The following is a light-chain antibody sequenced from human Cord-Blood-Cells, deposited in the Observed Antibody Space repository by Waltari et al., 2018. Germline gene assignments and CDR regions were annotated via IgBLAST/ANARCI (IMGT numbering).Light chain of an antibody. Sequence: QSALTQPASVSGSPAQSITISCTGTSSDVGGYNDVSWYQQHPGKAPKLMIYDVSKRPSGVSNRFSGSKSGNTASLTISGLQAEDEADYYCSSYTSSSTRVFGGGTKLTVL. CDR3: SSYTSSSTRV. CDR1: SSDVGGYND. CDR2: DVS. V-gene: IGLV2-14*01. J-gene: IGLJ3*02.